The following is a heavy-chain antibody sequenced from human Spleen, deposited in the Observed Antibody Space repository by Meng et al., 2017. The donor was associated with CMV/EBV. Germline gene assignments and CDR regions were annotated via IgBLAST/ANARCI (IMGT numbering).Heavy chain of an antibody. J-gene: IGHJ6*02. CDR1: GGSLSDYY. Sequence: SETLSLTCAVYGGSLSDYYWSWIRQPPGKGLEWIGEINHSGSTNYNPSLKSRVTMSIDTSKNQFSLKLSSVTAADTALYYCARALYCSTTSCYRGSYYDLLTSRSLYNFYGMDVWGQGATVTVSS. V-gene: IGHV4-34*01. D-gene: IGHD2-2*01. CDR3: ARALYCSTTSCYRGSYYDLLTSRSLYNFYGMDV. CDR2: INHSGST.